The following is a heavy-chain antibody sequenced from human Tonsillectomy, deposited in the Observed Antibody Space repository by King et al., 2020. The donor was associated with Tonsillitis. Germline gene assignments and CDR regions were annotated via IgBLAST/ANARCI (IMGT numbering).Heavy chain of an antibody. CDR2: INHSGST. Sequence: VQLQQWGAGLLKPSETLSLTCAVYGGSFSGYYWSWIRQPPGKGLEWIGEINHSGSTNYNPSLKSRVTISVDTSKNQFSLKLSSVTAADTAVYYCAREVGRYCSSTSCYSRFDPWGQGTLVTVSS. D-gene: IGHD2-2*01. CDR1: GGSFSGYY. V-gene: IGHV4-34*01. CDR3: AREVGRYCSSTSCYSRFDP. J-gene: IGHJ5*02.